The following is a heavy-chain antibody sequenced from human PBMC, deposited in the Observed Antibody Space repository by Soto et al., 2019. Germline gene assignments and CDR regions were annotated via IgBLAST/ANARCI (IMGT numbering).Heavy chain of an antibody. D-gene: IGHD5-12*01. CDR2: ISSTGSTI. V-gene: IGHV3-48*02. Sequence: GGSLRLSCAASGFTFSSYEMNWVRQAPGKGLEWVSYISSTGSTIYYTDSVKGRFTISRDNAKNSLYLQMNSLRDEDTAVYYCARVATIRNYYYYGMDVWGQGTTVTVSS. CDR1: GFTFSSYE. CDR3: ARVATIRNYYYYGMDV. J-gene: IGHJ6*02.